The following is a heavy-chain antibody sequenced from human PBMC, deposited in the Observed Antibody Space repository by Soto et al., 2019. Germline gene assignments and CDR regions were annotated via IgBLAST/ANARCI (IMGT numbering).Heavy chain of an antibody. CDR3: ARDPNVDLTYHYYGMDV. V-gene: IGHV1-46*04. CDR1: GYTFTTYY. Sequence: QVQLVQSGAEVKEPGASVTVSCRTSGYTFTTYYIHWVRQAPGQGLEWMGIINPGGGITSSAQKLRCRITVTRDTSTSTVYMELRSLRSEDTAVYYCARDPNVDLTYHYYGMDVWGQGTPVTV. CDR2: INPGGGIT. J-gene: IGHJ6*02.